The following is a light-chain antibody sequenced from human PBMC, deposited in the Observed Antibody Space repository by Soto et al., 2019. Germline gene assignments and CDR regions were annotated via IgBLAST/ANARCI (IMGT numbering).Light chain of an antibody. CDR3: TSYAGGNIA. J-gene: IGLJ1*01. V-gene: IGLV2-8*01. Sequence: QSALTQPPSASGSPGQSVTISCTGTSSDVGGYNYVSWYQKHLRKVPQLMAYEVNKRPSRVSERFTGSKSGNTASLTGSGLRAADEADCYCTSYAGGNIAFGSGSKVTVL. CDR1: SSDVGGYNY. CDR2: EVN.